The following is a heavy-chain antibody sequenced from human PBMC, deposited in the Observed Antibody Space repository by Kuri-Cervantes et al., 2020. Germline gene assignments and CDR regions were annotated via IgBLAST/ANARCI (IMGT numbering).Heavy chain of an antibody. CDR2: INPNSGGT. J-gene: IGHJ4*02. V-gene: IGHV1-2*02. D-gene: IGHD6-19*01. Sequence: ASVKVSCKASGYTFTGYYMHWVRQAPGQGLEWMGWINPNSGGTNYAQKFQGRVTMTRDTSISTAYMELSRLRSDDTAVYYCARRLAVPGSYYFDYWGQGTLVTVSS. CDR3: ARRLAVPGSYYFDY. CDR1: GYTFTGYY.